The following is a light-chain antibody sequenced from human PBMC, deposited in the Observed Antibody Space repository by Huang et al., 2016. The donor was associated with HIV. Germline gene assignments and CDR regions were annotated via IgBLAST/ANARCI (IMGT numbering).Light chain of an antibody. CDR3: MQGIHLSSP. V-gene: IGKV2-29*02. CDR1: QSLLHSDGKTY. CDR2: EVS. Sequence: NQTPLSLSVTPGQPASISCKSSQSLLHSDGKTYLYWYVQKAGHSPQLIMYEVSNRFSGVPDRFSGSGSGTSFTLKISRVEAEDVGIYDCMQGIHLSSPFGGGTKIEI. J-gene: IGKJ4*01.